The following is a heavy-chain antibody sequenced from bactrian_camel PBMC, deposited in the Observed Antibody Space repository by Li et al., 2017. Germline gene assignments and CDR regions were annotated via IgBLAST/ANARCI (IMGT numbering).Heavy chain of an antibody. CDR2: VNWRGSYT. J-gene: IGHJ4*01. CDR3: AVNRGLRRRRSCRDIGGY. V-gene: IGHV3S60*01. CDR1: GYTHDTFC. Sequence: QVQLVESGGGSVRPGGSLRLACAVSGYTHDTFCMGWFRQAPGKEREGVAGVNWRGSYTDYTDPVKGRFTISRNNAKNTVYLQMNSLTPEDTAVYYCAVNRGLRRRRSCRDIGGYWGQGTQVTVS. D-gene: IGHD5*01.